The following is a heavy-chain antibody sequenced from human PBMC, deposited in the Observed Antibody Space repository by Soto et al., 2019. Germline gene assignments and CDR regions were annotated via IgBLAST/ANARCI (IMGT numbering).Heavy chain of an antibody. V-gene: IGHV1-58*01. CDR1: GFTFSSSA. CDR3: AVDVGGYIYGLGKY. Sequence: QMQLVQSGPEVKKPGTSVKVSCKASGFTFSSSAVHWVRQARGHRLEWIGWIVVGNSNTNYARGLQERVTITRDMSTSTAYMELSGLRSEDTAVYYCAVDVGGYIYGLGKYWGQGTLVTVSS. D-gene: IGHD5-18*01. CDR2: IVVGNSNT. J-gene: IGHJ4*02.